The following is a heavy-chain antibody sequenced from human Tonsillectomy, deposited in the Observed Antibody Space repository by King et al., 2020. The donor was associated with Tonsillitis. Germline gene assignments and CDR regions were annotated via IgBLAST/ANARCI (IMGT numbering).Heavy chain of an antibody. CDR1: GLTFSNSW. Sequence: VQLVESGGALVKPGGSLRLSCAASGLTFSNSWMRWVRQAPGKGLEWLGRIKSKADGGTTDYAAPVKGRVTISRDDSKNTLYLQMNSLQTEDTVVYYCTTNLYFGDHWGQGTLVTVSS. V-gene: IGHV3-15*02. CDR2: IKSKADGGTT. D-gene: IGHD3-9*01. J-gene: IGHJ4*02. CDR3: TTNLYFGDH.